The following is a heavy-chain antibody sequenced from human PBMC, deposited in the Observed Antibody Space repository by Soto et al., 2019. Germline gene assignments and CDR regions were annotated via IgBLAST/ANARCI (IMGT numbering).Heavy chain of an antibody. Sequence: SETLSLTCTVSGDSINRGAYYWTWIRQHPGKGLEWIGYISNSGRTYYNPSLKSRLTIALDTSENQFALKLSSVTAADTAVYYCARPPGQWLGLRYYYGMDVWGQGTTVTVSS. CDR1: GDSINRGAYY. V-gene: IGHV4-31*03. CDR3: ARPPGQWLGLRYYYGMDV. D-gene: IGHD6-19*01. CDR2: ISNSGRT. J-gene: IGHJ6*02.